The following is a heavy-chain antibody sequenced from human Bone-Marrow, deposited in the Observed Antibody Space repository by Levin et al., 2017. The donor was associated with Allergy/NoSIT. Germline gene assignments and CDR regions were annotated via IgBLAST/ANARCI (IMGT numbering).Heavy chain of an antibody. CDR2: ISAGGNYI. CDR3: ASWAMYHYDRSAFDYFYYAMDV. V-gene: IGHV3-21*01. D-gene: IGHD3-22*01. Sequence: ETLSLTCAASGILFSSYDMNWVRQAPGKGLEWVSSISAGGNYIYYADSVKGRFTISRDNAKNSLFLQMNSLRAEDTAVYYCASWAMYHYDRSAFDYFYYAMDVWGPGTTVTVSS. CDR1: GILFSSYD. J-gene: IGHJ6*02.